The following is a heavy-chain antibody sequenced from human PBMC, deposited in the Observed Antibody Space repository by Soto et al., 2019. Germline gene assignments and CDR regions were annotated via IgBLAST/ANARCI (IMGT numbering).Heavy chain of an antibody. CDR3: AKDYLGATSGGKNFDN. J-gene: IGHJ4*02. Sequence: PGGSLRLSCAASGFTFSNIGMHWVRRAPGKGLEWVAVISYDGSYKNYADSVKGRFTISRDNSKNTLYLLMNSLRPEDTAVYYCAKDYLGATSGGKNFDNWGQGTLVTVSS. CDR2: ISYDGSYK. D-gene: IGHD1-26*01. V-gene: IGHV3-30*18. CDR1: GFTFSNIG.